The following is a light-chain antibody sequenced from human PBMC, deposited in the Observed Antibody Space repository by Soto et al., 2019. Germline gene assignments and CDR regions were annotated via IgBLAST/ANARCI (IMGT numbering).Light chain of an antibody. Sequence: EIVLTQSPGTLSLSPGERATLSCRASQSVSSSYLAWYQQKPGQAPRLLIYDASSRATGIPDRFSGSGSGTDFTLTISRLGPEDFAVYYCQQYGSSPSITFGQGTRLEIK. V-gene: IGKV3-20*01. CDR2: DAS. CDR3: QQYGSSPSIT. CDR1: QSVSSSY. J-gene: IGKJ5*01.